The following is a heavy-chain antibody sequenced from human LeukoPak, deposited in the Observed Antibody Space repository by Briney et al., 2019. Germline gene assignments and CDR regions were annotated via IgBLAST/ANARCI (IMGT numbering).Heavy chain of an antibody. J-gene: IGHJ4*02. CDR3: ARDYWDYGAPTQFDY. CDR1: GYTFTSYY. D-gene: IGHD4-17*01. CDR2: INPSGGST. Sequence: GASVKVSCKASGYTFTSYYMHWVRQAPGQGLEWMGIINPSGGSTSYAQKFQGRVTMTRDTSTSTVYMELSSLRSEDTAVYCCARDYWDYGAPTQFDYWGQGTLVTVSS. V-gene: IGHV1-46*01.